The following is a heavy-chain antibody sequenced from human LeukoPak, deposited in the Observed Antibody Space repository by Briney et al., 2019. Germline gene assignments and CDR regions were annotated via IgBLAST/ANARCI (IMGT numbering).Heavy chain of an antibody. CDR3: ARSASTAVPAATKGQTAYYFDY. V-gene: IGHV3-53*01. D-gene: IGHD2-2*01. Sequence: PGRSLRLSCAASGFTFDDYAMHWVRQAPGKGLEWVSVIYSGGSTYYADSVKGRFTISRDNSKNTLYLQMNSLRAEDTAVYYCARSASTAVPAATKGQTAYYFDYWGQGTLVTVSS. CDR1: GFTFDDYA. CDR2: IYSGGST. J-gene: IGHJ4*02.